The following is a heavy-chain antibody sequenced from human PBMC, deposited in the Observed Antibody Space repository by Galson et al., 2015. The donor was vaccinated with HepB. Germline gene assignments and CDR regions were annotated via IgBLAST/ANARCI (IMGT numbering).Heavy chain of an antibody. D-gene: IGHD2-2*02. CDR3: ARGYCSSTSCYIFDY. V-gene: IGHV1-3*01. CDR2: INAGNGNT. J-gene: IGHJ4*02. CDR1: GYTFTSYA. Sequence: SVKVSCKASGYTFTSYAMHWVRQAPGQRLEWMGWINAGNGNTKYSQKFQGRVTITRDTSASTAYMELSSLRSEDTAVYYCARGYCSSTSCYIFDYWGQGTLVTVSS.